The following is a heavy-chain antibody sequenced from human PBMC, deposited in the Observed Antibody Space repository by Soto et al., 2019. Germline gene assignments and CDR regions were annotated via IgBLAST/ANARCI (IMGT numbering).Heavy chain of an antibody. Sequence: GASVKVSCKASGYTFTSYGISWVRQAPGQGLEWMGWISAYNGNTNYAQKLQGRVTMTTDTSTSTAYMELRSLRSDDTAVYYCARVPHYDILTGYYILEFYFDYWGQGTRVTVSS. V-gene: IGHV1-18*01. D-gene: IGHD3-9*01. J-gene: IGHJ4*02. CDR2: ISAYNGNT. CDR3: ARVPHYDILTGYYILEFYFDY. CDR1: GYTFTSYG.